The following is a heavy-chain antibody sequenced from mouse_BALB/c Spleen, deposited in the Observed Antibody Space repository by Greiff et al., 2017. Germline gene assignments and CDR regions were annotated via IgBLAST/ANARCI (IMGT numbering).Heavy chain of an antibody. CDR1: GFSLTSYG. J-gene: IGHJ2*01. CDR3: ARNRGHYGNCVFDY. Sequence: QVQLKESGPGLVQPSQSLSITCTVSGFSLTSYGVHWVRQSPGKGLEWLGVIWSGGSTDYNAAFISRLSISKDNSKSQVFFKMNSLQANDTAIYYCARNRGHYGNCVFDYWGQGTTLTVSS. D-gene: IGHD2-1*01. V-gene: IGHV2-2*02. CDR2: IWSGGST.